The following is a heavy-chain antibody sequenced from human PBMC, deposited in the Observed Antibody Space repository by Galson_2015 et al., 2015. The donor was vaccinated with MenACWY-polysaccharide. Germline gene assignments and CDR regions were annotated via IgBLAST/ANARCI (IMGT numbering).Heavy chain of an antibody. Sequence: SLRLSCAASGFTFSSYAMSWVRQAPGKGLEWVSAISGSGGSTYYADSVKGRFTISRDNSKNTLYLQMNSLRAEDTAVYYCAKVGNSPFTRWLRGGAFDYWGQGTLVTVSS. J-gene: IGHJ4*02. CDR1: GFTFSSYA. CDR3: AKVGNSPFTRWLRGGAFDY. V-gene: IGHV3-23*01. CDR2: ISGSGGST. D-gene: IGHD5-12*01.